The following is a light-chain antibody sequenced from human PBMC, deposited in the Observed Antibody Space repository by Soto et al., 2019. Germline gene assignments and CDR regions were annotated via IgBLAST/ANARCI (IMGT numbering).Light chain of an antibody. CDR1: QRIATW. Sequence: DIPLTQSPSTLSASVGDRVTITCRASQRIATWLAWYQHQPGSAPKLLIYGASTLQSGVPSRFSGSGSGTYFTLTINNLQAEDFATYYCQHLRTYPFSFGQGTKLDIK. CDR2: GAS. CDR3: QHLRTYPFS. V-gene: IGKV1-9*01. J-gene: IGKJ2*03.